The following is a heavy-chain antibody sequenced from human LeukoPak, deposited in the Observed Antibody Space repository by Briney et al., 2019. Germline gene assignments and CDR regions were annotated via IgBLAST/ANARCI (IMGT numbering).Heavy chain of an antibody. J-gene: IGHJ4*02. Sequence: PGRSLRLSCAASGFTFSSYGMHWVRQAPGKGLEWVAVISYDGSNKYYADSVKGRFTISRDNSKNTVSLQMNSLRVEDTAVYYCVKLGGYCTGGSCYSWYFHYWGQGTLVTVSS. V-gene: IGHV3-30*18. CDR2: ISYDGSNK. CDR3: VKLGGYCTGGSCYSWYFHY. D-gene: IGHD2-15*01. CDR1: GFTFSSYG.